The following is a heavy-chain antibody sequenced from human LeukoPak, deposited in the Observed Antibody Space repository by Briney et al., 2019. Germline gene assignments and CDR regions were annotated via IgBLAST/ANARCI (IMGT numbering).Heavy chain of an antibody. J-gene: IGHJ4*02. CDR1: GGSFSGDY. V-gene: IGHV4-34*01. CDR2: INHGGST. Sequence: SETLSLTCAVYGGSFSGDYWSWIRQTPGKGLEWIGEINHGGSTNYNPSLKSRVTISVDTSKNHSSLKLTSATAADTAVYYCATKKNRAWYIDYWGQGTLVTVSS. D-gene: IGHD1-14*01. CDR3: ATKKNRAWYIDY.